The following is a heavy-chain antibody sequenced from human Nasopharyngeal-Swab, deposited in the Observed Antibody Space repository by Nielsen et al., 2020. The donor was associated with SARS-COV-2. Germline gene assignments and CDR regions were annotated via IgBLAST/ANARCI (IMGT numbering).Heavy chain of an antibody. D-gene: IGHD3-10*01. CDR1: GFTFENYA. V-gene: IGHV3-9*01. CDR3: AKAYGSGTYYNNPPGR. J-gene: IGHJ1*01. Sequence: SLKISCAASGFTFENYAMHWVRQPPGKGLEWVSGITWNSGNKGYAESVQGRFTISRDNARNSLDLQMNSLRTEDTALYYCAKAYGSGTYYNNPPGRWGQGTLVIVSS. CDR2: ITWNSGNK.